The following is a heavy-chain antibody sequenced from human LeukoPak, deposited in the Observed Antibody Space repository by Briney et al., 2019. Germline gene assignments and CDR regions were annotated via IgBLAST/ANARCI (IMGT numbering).Heavy chain of an antibody. V-gene: IGHV4-59*01. D-gene: IGHD3-9*01. CDR2: IYYSGST. CDR3: ARGGDILTGYYKVYYFDY. Sequence: SETLSLTCTVSGGSISSYYWSWIRQPPGKGLEWIGYIYYSGSTNYNPSLKSRVTISVDTSKSQFSLKLSSVTAADTAVYYCARGGDILTGYYKVYYFDYWGQGTLVTVSS. CDR1: GGSISSYY. J-gene: IGHJ4*02.